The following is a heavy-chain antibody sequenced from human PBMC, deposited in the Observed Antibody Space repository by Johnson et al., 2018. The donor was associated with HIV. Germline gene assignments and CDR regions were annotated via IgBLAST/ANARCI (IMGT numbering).Heavy chain of an antibody. CDR3: ARGLTMIVVVDAFDI. D-gene: IGHD3-22*01. Sequence: QVRLVESGGGVVQPGRSLRLSCAASGFTFSSYAMHWVRQAPGKGLEWVTLISYDGSNKYYADSVKGRFTISRDNSKNTLYLQMNSLRDEDTSVYYCARGLTMIVVVDAFDIWGQGTMVTVSS. J-gene: IGHJ3*02. CDR2: ISYDGSNK. V-gene: IGHV3-30-3*01. CDR1: GFTFSSYA.